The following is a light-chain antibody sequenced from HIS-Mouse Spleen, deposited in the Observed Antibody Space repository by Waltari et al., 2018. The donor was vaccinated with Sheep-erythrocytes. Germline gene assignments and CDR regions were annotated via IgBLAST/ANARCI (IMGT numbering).Light chain of an antibody. Sequence: SYELTQPPSVSVSPGQTASITSSGDKLGDKYACWYQQKPGQSPVLVIYQDSKRPSGIPERFSGPNSGNTATLTISGTQAMDEADYYCQAWDSSTAWNVVFGGGTKLTVL. CDR2: QDS. J-gene: IGLJ2*01. V-gene: IGLV3-1*01. CDR1: KLGDKY. CDR3: QAWDSSTAWNVV.